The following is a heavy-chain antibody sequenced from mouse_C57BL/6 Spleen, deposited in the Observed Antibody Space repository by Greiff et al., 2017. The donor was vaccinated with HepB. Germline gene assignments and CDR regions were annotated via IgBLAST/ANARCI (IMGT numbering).Heavy chain of an antibody. J-gene: IGHJ4*01. CDR3: ARGGYYGSKGNYYAMDY. V-gene: IGHV1-76*01. CDR2: IYPGSGNN. Sequence: QVQLQQSGAELVRPGASVKLSCKASGYTFTDYYINWVKQRPGQGLEWIARIYPGSGNNYYNEKFKGKATLTAEKSSSTAYMQLSSLTSEDSDVYFCARGGYYGSKGNYYAMDYWGQGTSVTVSS. D-gene: IGHD1-1*01. CDR1: GYTFTDYY.